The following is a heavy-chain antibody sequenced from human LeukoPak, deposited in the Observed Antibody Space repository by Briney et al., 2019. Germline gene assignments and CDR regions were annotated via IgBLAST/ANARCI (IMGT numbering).Heavy chain of an antibody. J-gene: IGHJ6*02. CDR2: ISAYNGNT. D-gene: IGHD2-2*01. CDR1: GYTFINYA. Sequence: ASVKVSCKASGYTFINYAMNWVRQAPGQGLEWMGWISAYNGNTNYAQKLQGRVTMTTDTSTSTAYMELRSLRSDDTAVYYCARVFVEDIVVVPAAMQGNYYYGMDVWGQGTTVTVSS. CDR3: ARVFVEDIVVVPAAMQGNYYYGMDV. V-gene: IGHV1-18*01.